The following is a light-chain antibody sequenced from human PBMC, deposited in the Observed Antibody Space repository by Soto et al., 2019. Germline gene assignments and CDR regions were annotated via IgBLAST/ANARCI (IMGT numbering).Light chain of an antibody. CDR2: LGS. CDR3: MQALQTPQIT. Sequence: DIVMTQSPLSLPVTPGEPASISCRSSQSLLHSNGYNYLDWYLQKPGQSPQLLIYLGSNRASGVPERFSGSGSGTDFTLKISRVEAEDVGVYYCMQALQTPQITFGPGTKVDIK. J-gene: IGKJ3*01. CDR1: QSLLHSNGYNY. V-gene: IGKV2-28*01.